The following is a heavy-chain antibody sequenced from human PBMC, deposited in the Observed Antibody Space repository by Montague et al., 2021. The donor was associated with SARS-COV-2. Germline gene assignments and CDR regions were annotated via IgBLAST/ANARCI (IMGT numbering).Heavy chain of an antibody. V-gene: IGHV4-39*01. CDR2: NFQSGGI. D-gene: IGHD3-10*01. J-gene: IGHJ3*01. CDR3: ARHPPHSPSGNYLVPGCFDL. Sequence: SETLSLTCTVSGGSIGGTNYYWDWIRQSPGKGLVWNGNNFQSGGIYYNPSLKSRVTISVDKSSNQLYLRLSSVTAADTAVYFCARHPPHSPSGNYLVPGCFDLWGPGTMVTVSS. CDR1: GGSIGGTNYY.